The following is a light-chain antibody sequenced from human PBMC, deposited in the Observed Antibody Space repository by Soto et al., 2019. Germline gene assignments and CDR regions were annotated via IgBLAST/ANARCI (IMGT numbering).Light chain of an antibody. CDR1: QSVSSSY. V-gene: IGKV3-20*01. CDR3: QKYGSSPWK. J-gene: IGKJ1*01. CDR2: GAS. Sequence: IVLTQSPGTLSLSPGERSTLSCSASQSVSSSYLAWYQQKPGQAPRLLIYGASSRATGIPDRFSGSGSGTGFTLTISRLGPEDFAVYYCQKYGSSPWKFGQGTKVDIK.